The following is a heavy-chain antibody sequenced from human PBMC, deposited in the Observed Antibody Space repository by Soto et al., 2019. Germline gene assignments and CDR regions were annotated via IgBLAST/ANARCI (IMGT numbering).Heavy chain of an antibody. CDR2: IHYSETI. V-gene: IGHV4-30-4*01. CDR1: GASVNSGDYY. D-gene: IGHD3-22*01. Sequence: QVQLQESGPGLVKASQTLSLTCTVSGASVNSGDYYWSWVRQPPGRGLEWIGYIHYSETIYYNSSLKSRAQILVETFKNPFSLEVSSVTAADTAVYYCARAHRYYDYPDIWGQGTTVTVSS. CDR3: ARAHRYYDYPDI. J-gene: IGHJ3*02.